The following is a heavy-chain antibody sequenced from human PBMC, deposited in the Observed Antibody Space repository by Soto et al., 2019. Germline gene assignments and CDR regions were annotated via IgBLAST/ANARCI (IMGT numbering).Heavy chain of an antibody. CDR3: ARLGGYCSSTKCYGGGDY. Sequence: PGESLKISCKASGYSFTNYWIAWVRHMPGKGLEWMGIIYPGDSDTRYSPSFQGQVTISADKSISTAYLQWSSLKASDTAMYYCARLGGYCSSTKCYGGGDYWGQGTQVTVSS. CDR2: IYPGDSDT. J-gene: IGHJ4*02. CDR1: GYSFTNYW. V-gene: IGHV5-51*01. D-gene: IGHD2-2*01.